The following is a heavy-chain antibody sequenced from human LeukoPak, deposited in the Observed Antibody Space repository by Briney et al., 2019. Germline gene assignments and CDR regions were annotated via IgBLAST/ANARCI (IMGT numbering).Heavy chain of an antibody. CDR1: GFTFSSYS. CDR2: ISSSSSYL. J-gene: IGHJ6*03. CDR3: ARSFDNYYYHYMDV. Sequence: GGSLRLSCAASGFTFSSYSMNWVGQAPGKGLEWLSSISSSSSYLYYVDSVQGRFTISRDNAKNSLYLQMDSLRAEDTAVYYCARSFDNYYYHYMDVWGKGTTVTISS. D-gene: IGHD1-26*01. V-gene: IGHV3-21*06.